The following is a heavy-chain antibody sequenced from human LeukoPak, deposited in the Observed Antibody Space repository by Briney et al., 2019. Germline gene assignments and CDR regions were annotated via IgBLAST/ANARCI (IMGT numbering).Heavy chain of an antibody. V-gene: IGHV3-23*01. Sequence: GGSLRLSCAASGFTFSHAWMNWVRQAPGKGLEWVSAISGSGGSTYYADSVKGRFTISRDNSKNTLYLQMNSLRAEDTAVYYCAKDSDRIAAAGAFDYWGQGTLVTVSS. CDR3: AKDSDRIAAAGAFDY. D-gene: IGHD6-13*01. CDR1: GFTFSHAW. CDR2: ISGSGGST. J-gene: IGHJ4*02.